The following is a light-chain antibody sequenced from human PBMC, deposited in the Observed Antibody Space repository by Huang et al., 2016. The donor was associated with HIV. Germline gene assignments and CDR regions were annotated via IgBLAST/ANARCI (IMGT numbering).Light chain of an antibody. V-gene: IGKV3-15*01. CDR3: QQYNDWPPWT. J-gene: IGKJ1*01. Sequence: EIVMTQSPATLSVSPGERATLSCRASQSVSSNLAWYQQKPGQAPRLLIYGACTRATGIPDRFSGSGSGTEFTLTISSLQSEDFAVYYCQQYNDWPPWTFGQGTKVEIK. CDR2: GAC. CDR1: QSVSSN.